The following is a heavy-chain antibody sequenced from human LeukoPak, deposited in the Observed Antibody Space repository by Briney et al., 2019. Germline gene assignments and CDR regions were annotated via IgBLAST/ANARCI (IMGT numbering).Heavy chain of an antibody. CDR3: AKHVVTMIVVVITTGYFDY. CDR1: GFTFSSYA. J-gene: IGHJ4*02. V-gene: IGHV3-23*01. D-gene: IGHD3-22*01. Sequence: QPGGSLRLSCAASGFTFSSYAMSWVRQAPGKGLEWVSAISGSGGSTYYADSVKGRFTISRDNSKNTLYLQMNSLRAEDTAVYYCAKHVVTMIVVVITTGYFDYWGQGTLVTVSS. CDR2: ISGSGGST.